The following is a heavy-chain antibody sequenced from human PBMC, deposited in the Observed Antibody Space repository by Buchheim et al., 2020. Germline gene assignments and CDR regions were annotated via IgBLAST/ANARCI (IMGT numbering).Heavy chain of an antibody. D-gene: IGHD5-18*01. J-gene: IGHJ6*02. CDR2: IWADGSSE. V-gene: IGHV3-33*08. CDR1: GFTLSNYG. CDR3: ARDEYVTWMQLSFTYNIMDI. Sequence: QVQLVESGGGVVQPGRSLRLSCEASGFTLSNYGMHWVRQAPGKGLEWVAVIWADGSSEYYADSVKGRFSISRDNSNNTVYLQMNSLRDEDAAVYFCARDEYVTWMQLSFTYNIMDIWGRGTT.